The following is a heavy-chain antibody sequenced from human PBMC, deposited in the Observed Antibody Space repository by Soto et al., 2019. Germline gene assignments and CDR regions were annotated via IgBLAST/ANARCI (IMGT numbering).Heavy chain of an antibody. J-gene: IGHJ4*02. CDR1: GFSFITYW. V-gene: IGHV3-7*04. Sequence: EVQLVESGGGLVQSGGSLRLSCEASGFSFITYWMNWVRQAPGKGLEWLARIKEDGSEKQYVDSVKGRFTISRDNAKNSLYLQMNSLSEEDTAVYYCVRAISGACALWGQGTLVIVSS. CDR3: VRAISGACAL. D-gene: IGHD1-26*01. CDR2: IKEDGSEK.